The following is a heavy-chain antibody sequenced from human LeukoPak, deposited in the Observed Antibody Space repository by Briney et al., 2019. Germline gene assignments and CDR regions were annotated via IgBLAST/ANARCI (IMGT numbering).Heavy chain of an antibody. CDR2: INPNSGGT. CDR3: ARGTMIDPGHEDY. V-gene: IGHV1-2*02. Sequence: ASVKVSCKASGYTFTGYYMRWVRQAPGQGLEWMGCINPNSGGTNYAQKFQGRVTMTRDTSISTAYMELSRLRSDDTAVYYCARGTMIDPGHEDYWGQGTLVTVSS. D-gene: IGHD3-22*01. J-gene: IGHJ4*02. CDR1: GYTFTGYY.